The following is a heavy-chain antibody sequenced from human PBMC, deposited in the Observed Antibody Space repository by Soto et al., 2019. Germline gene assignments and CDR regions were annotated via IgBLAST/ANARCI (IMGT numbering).Heavy chain of an antibody. Sequence: PGGSLRLSCAASGFTVSSNYMSWVRQAPGKGLEWVSYISTSSGTIYYADSVKGRFIISRDNAKNSLYLQMNSLRAEDTTVYYCARGLVGRSGRWDSFDIWGQGTMVTVSS. CDR2: ISTSSGTI. D-gene: IGHD6-19*01. J-gene: IGHJ3*02. V-gene: IGHV3-48*04. CDR1: GFTVSSNY. CDR3: ARGLVGRSGRWDSFDI.